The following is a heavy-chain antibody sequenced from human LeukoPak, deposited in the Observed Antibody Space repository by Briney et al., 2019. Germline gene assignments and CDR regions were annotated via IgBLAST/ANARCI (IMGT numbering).Heavy chain of an antibody. D-gene: IGHD2-2*01. V-gene: IGHV3-64*01. J-gene: IGHJ6*03. CDR1: GFTFSSYA. CDR2: ISSNGGST. Sequence: GGSLRLSCAASGFTFSSYAMHWVRQAPGKGLEYVSAISSNGGSTYYANSVKGRFTISRDNSKNTLYLQVGSLRAEDMAVYYCARDWFGCSSTSCFSPNYMDVWGKGTTVTVSS. CDR3: ARDWFGCSSTSCFSPNYMDV.